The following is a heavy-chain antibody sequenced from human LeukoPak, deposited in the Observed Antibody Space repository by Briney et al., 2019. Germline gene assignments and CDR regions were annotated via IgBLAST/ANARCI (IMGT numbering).Heavy chain of an antibody. CDR2: TFCSGST. CDR3: VTQILLCHYF. D-gene: IGHD2/OR15-2a*01. V-gene: IGHV4-39*01. J-gene: IGHJ4*02. CDR1: GDSISSSSYY. Sequence: SETLSLTCTVSGDSISSSSYYWEWIRQPPGKGLEWIGSTFCSGSTYYNPSLKSRVTISVDMSKNQFSLKLRSVTAADTAVYYCVTQILLCHYFWGQGTLVTVSS.